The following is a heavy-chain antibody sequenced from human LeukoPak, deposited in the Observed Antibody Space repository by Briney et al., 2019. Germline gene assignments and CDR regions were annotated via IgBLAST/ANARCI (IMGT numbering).Heavy chain of an antibody. Sequence: GGSLRLSCAASGFTFNSYGMHWVRQAPGKGLEWVAFIRYDGSNKDYADSVKGRFTFSRDNSKNTLYLQMNSLRAEDTAVYYCAKGIDYSSHYWGQGTLVTVSS. CDR1: GFTFNSYG. CDR2: IRYDGSNK. J-gene: IGHJ4*02. D-gene: IGHD4-11*01. V-gene: IGHV3-30*02. CDR3: AKGIDYSSHY.